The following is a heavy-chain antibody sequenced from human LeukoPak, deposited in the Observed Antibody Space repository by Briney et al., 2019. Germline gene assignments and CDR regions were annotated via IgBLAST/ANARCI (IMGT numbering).Heavy chain of an antibody. D-gene: IGHD3-3*01. CDR3: ASRGYDFWSGYYTGIFDY. CDR2: INHSGST. V-gene: IGHV4-34*01. J-gene: IGHJ4*02. Sequence: SETLSLTCTVSGGSISSYYWSWIRQPPGKGLEWIGEINHSGSTNYNPSLKSRVTISVDTSKNQFSLKLSSVTAADTAVYYCASRGYDFWSGYYTGIFDYWGQGTLVTVSS. CDR1: GGSISSYY.